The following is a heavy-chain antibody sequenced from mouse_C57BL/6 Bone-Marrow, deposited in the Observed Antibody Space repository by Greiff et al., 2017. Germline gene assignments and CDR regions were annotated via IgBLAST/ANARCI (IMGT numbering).Heavy chain of an antibody. CDR2: INPSSGYT. Sequence: VKLQQSGAELARPGASVKMSCKASGYTFTSYTMHWVKQRPGQGLEWIGYINPSSGYTKYNQKFKDKATLTADKSSSTAYMKLSSLTSEDSAVYYCARLVIYYYGSSWGDFDYWGQGTTLTVSS. CDR3: ARLVIYYYGSSWGDFDY. D-gene: IGHD1-1*01. J-gene: IGHJ2*01. CDR1: GYTFTSYT. V-gene: IGHV1-4*01.